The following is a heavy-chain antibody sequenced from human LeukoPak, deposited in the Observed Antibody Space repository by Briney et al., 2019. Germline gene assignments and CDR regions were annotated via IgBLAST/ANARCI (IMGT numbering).Heavy chain of an antibody. Sequence: SETLSLTCPVSVDSISGYYWRWIRQPPGKGLEWIGYMYYSGNTNYNPSLKSRLTTSLDTSKNQFSLKLSSVTAADTAVYYCARGKYYFDYWGQGTLVTVSS. V-gene: IGHV4-59*01. CDR3: ARGKYYFDY. CDR2: MYYSGNT. J-gene: IGHJ4*02. CDR1: VDSISGYY.